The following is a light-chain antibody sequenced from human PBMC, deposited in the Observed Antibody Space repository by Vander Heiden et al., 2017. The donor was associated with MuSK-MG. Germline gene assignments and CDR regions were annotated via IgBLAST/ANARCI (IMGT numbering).Light chain of an antibody. J-gene: IGLJ2*01. CDR2: KDS. V-gene: IGLV3-25*03. CDR3: QSADSSGTYVV. CDR1: ALPQQY. Sequence: SYELTQPPSVSVSPGQTARLTCSGDALPQQYAYWYQQKPGQSPVLVIYKDSERPSGFPERFSGSSSGTTVTLTISGVQAENEADYYCQSADSSGTYVVFGGGTKLTVL.